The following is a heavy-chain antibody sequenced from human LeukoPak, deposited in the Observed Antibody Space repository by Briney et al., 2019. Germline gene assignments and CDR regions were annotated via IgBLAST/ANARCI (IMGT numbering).Heavy chain of an antibody. CDR2: IKSKTAGGTI. J-gene: IGHJ4*02. CDR3: TTGESMVGSTIHIRWAD. CDR1: GFTFSNAW. Sequence: GGSLRLSCAASGFTFSNAWMTWVRQAPGKGLEWVGRIKSKTAGGTIDYAAPVKGRFTISRDDSKTTLYLQMNSLKTEDTAVYYCTTGESMVGSTIHIRWADWGQGTLVTVSS. D-gene: IGHD1-26*01. V-gene: IGHV3-15*01.